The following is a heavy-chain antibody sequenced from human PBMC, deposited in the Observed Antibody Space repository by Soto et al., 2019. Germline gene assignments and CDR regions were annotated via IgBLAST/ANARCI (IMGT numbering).Heavy chain of an antibody. CDR2: IGPESGAT. J-gene: IGHJ4*02. D-gene: IGHD1-26*01. V-gene: IGHV1-2*02. Sequence: ASVKVSCKASGYTFTVYYMHWVRQAPGQGLEWMGEIGPESGATRYAQKFQGRVTMTRDMSITTVYMELNNLSPDDTAVYYCGRGRSGQIVVFYWGQGAPVTVSS. CDR3: GRGRSGQIVVFY. CDR1: GYTFTVYY.